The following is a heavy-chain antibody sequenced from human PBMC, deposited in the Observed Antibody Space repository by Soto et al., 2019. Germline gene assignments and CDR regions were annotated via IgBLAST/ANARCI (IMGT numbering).Heavy chain of an antibody. CDR2: IIPIFGTA. CDR1: GGTFSSYA. Sequence: SVKVSCKASGGTFSSYAISWVRQAPGQGLEWMGGIIPIFGTANYAQKFQGRVTITADESTSTAYMELSSLRSEDTAVYYCARTLRAVAGLDSFDIWGQGTMVTVSS. CDR3: ARTLRAVAGLDSFDI. V-gene: IGHV1-69*13. J-gene: IGHJ3*02. D-gene: IGHD6-19*01.